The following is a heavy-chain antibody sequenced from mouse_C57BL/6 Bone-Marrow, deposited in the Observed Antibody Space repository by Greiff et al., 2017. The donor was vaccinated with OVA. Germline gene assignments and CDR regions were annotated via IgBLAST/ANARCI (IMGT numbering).Heavy chain of an antibody. CDR2: ISYDGSN. CDR1: GYSITSGYY. J-gene: IGHJ3*01. D-gene: IGHD1-1*01. CDR3: ARGDYYYGSSSFAY. Sequence: EVKLQESGPGLVKPSQSLSLTCSVTGYSITSGYYWNWIRQFPGNKLEWMGYISYDGSNNYNPSLKNRISITRDTSKNQFFLKLNSVTTEDTATYYCARGDYYYGSSSFAYWGQGTLVTVSA. V-gene: IGHV3-6*01.